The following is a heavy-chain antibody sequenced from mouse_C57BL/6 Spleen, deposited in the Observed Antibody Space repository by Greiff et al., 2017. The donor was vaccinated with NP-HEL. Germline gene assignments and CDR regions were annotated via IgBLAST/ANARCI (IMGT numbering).Heavy chain of an antibody. J-gene: IGHJ1*03. V-gene: IGHV1-18*01. CDR3: AREWTGSDWYFDV. CDR1: GYTFTDYN. CDR2: INPNNGGT. D-gene: IGHD4-1*01. Sequence: EVQLQQSGPELVKPGASVKIPCKASGYTFTDYNMDWVKQSHGKSLKWIGDINPNNGGTIYNQKFKGKATLTVDKSSSTAYMELRSLTSEDTAVYYCAREWTGSDWYFDVWGTGTTVTVSS.